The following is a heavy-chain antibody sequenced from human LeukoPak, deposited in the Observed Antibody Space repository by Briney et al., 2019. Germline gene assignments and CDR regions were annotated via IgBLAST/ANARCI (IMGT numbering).Heavy chain of an antibody. CDR1: GFTFDDYG. D-gene: IGHD3-10*01. Sequence: PGGSLRLSCAASGFTFDDYGMSWVRQAPGKGLEWVSGINWNGGSTGYADSVKGRFTISRDNAKNSLYLQMNSLRAEDTALYYCARGGGSGSCYGGYYFDYWGQGTLVTVSS. V-gene: IGHV3-20*04. J-gene: IGHJ4*02. CDR2: INWNGGST. CDR3: ARGGGSGSCYGGYYFDY.